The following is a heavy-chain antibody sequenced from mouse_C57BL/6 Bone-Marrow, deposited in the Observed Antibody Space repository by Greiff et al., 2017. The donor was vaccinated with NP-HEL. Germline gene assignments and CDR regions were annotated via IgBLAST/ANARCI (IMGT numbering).Heavy chain of an antibody. Sequence: EVQLQESGPGLVKPSQSLSLTCSVTGYSITSGYYWNWIRQFPGNKLEWMGYISYDGSNNYNPSLKNRISITRDTSKNQFFLKLNSVTTEDTATYYCARVGTYYDYPYFDYWGQGTTLTVSS. D-gene: IGHD2-4*01. J-gene: IGHJ2*01. CDR1: GYSITSGYY. CDR3: ARVGTYYDYPYFDY. CDR2: ISYDGSN. V-gene: IGHV3-6*01.